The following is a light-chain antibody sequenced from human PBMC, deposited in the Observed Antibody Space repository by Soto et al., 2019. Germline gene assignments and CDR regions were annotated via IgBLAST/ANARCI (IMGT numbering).Light chain of an antibody. V-gene: IGKV1-12*01. CDR3: QQTKTPGT. J-gene: IGKJ1*01. CDR2: AAS. Sequence: DIQMTQSPSSLSASVGDRVTITCRASQDISTWLAWYQHEPGKAPKLLIYAASNLQRGVPSRFSGSGSGTDFTHTINNLQPEDFTTYYCQQTKTPGTFGQGTKVEIK. CDR1: QDISTW.